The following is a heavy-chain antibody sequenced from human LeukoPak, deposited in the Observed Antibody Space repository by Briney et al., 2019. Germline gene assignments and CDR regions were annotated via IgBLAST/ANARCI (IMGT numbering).Heavy chain of an antibody. D-gene: IGHD6-6*01. CDR2: IRYDGSNK. Sequence: GGSLRLSCAASGFTFSSYGMHWVRQAPGKGLEWVAFIRYDGSNKYYADSVKGRFTISRDNSKNTLYLQMNSLRAEDMALYYCAKASGAARPGGYGAFDIWGQGTMVTVSS. CDR3: AKASGAARPGGYGAFDI. J-gene: IGHJ3*02. CDR1: GFTFSSYG. V-gene: IGHV3-30*02.